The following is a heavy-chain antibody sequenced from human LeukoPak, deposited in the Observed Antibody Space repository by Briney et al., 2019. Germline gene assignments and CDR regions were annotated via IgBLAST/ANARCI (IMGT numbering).Heavy chain of an antibody. D-gene: IGHD3-22*01. CDR2: IRSKANSYAT. J-gene: IGHJ4*02. V-gene: IGHV3-73*01. CDR3: TREKGDYYDSSGYYSDY. Sequence: GGSLRLSCAASGFTFSGSAMHWVRQASGKGLEWVGRIRSKANSYATAYAASVNGRFTISRDDSKNTAYLQMNSLKTEDTAVYYCTREKGDYYDSSGYYSDYWGQGTLVTVSS. CDR1: GFTFSGSA.